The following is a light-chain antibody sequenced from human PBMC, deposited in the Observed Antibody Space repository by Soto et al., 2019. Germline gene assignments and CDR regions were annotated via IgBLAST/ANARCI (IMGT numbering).Light chain of an antibody. Sequence: EIVLTQSPGSLSLSPGERATLSCRASQSVSSTFFAWYQQRPGQAPRLLMYGASSRATGIPERFSGSGSGTDFTLTISRLEPEDFAVYCCQQFDGSVPFGQGTKVEIK. CDR1: QSVSSTF. J-gene: IGKJ1*01. CDR3: QQFDGSVP. V-gene: IGKV3-20*01. CDR2: GAS.